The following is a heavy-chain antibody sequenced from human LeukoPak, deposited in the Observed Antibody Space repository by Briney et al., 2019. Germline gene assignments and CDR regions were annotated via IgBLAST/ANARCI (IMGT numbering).Heavy chain of an antibody. CDR2: ISSDGSNK. D-gene: IGHD3-3*01. V-gene: IGHV3-30*04. Sequence: GGSLRLSCAASGFTFSSYVMHWVRQAPGKGLEWVAAISSDGSNKYSEHGRFTISRDNSKNTLYLQMISLRAEDTAVYYCASSRMKIYGVVNDAFDIWGQGTMVTVSS. J-gene: IGHJ3*02. CDR3: ASSRMKIYGVVNDAFDI. CDR1: GFTFSSYV.